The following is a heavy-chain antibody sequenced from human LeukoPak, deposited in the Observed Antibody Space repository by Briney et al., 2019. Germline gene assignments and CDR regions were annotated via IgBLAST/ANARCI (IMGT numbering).Heavy chain of an antibody. CDR2: IKSKTDGGTA. J-gene: IGHJ4*02. V-gene: IGHV3-15*01. CDR3: ATAPDSMDC. Sequence: GGSLRLSCAASGFTFSSAWMTWVRQAPGKGLEWVGRIKSKTDGGTAEYAAPVKGRFTISRDDSQNTMYMQMNSLRPEDTAVYYCATAPDSMDCWGQGTLVTVSS. D-gene: IGHD3-3*01. CDR1: GFTFSSAW.